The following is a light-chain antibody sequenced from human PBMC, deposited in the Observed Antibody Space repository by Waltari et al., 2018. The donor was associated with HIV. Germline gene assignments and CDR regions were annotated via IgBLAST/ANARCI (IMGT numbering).Light chain of an antibody. CDR1: SSDIGAYDS. Sequence: QSALTQPPSASGSLGQSVTISCTGSSSDIGAYDSVSWFQQHPRSAPKLLLYEVTRRPSTVSDCFSGSRSGCTAFLTVAGLQPDDEATYFCSSYGDSLRVLFGGGTNVTVL. CDR3: SSYGDSLRVL. V-gene: IGLV2-8*01. J-gene: IGLJ3*02. CDR2: EVT.